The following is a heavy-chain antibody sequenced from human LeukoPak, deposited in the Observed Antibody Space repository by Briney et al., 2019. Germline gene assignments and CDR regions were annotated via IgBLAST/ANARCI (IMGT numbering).Heavy chain of an antibody. D-gene: IGHD1-26*01. CDR2: MNPNSGNT. CDR1: GYTFTSYD. Sequence: ASVKVSCKASGYTFTSYDINWVRQATGQGLEWMGWMNPNSGNTGYAQKFQGRVTMTRNTSISTAYMELSSLRSEDTAVYYCARDRDGGSYSQAPFDYWGQGTLVTVSS. V-gene: IGHV1-8*01. CDR3: ARDRDGGSYSQAPFDY. J-gene: IGHJ4*02.